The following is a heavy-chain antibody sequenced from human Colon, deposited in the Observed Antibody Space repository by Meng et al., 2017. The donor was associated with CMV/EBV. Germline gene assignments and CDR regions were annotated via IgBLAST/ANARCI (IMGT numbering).Heavy chain of an antibody. J-gene: IGHJ5*02. Sequence: FTFSSYWMHWVRQAPGKGLVWVSRINSDGSSTSYADSVKGRFTISRDNAKNTLYLQMNSLRAEDTAVYYCARDSSEHSSSLGNWFDPWGQGTLVTVSS. D-gene: IGHD6-6*01. CDR2: INSDGSST. V-gene: IGHV3-74*01. CDR3: ARDSSEHSSSLGNWFDP. CDR1: FTFSSYW.